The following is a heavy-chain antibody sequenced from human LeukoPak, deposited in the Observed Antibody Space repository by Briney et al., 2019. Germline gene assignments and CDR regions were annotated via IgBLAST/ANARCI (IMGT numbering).Heavy chain of an antibody. J-gene: IGHJ3*02. V-gene: IGHV4-30-4*08. Sequence: PSETLSLTCTVSGGSISSGDYYWSWIRQPPGKGLEWIGYIYYSGSTYYNPSLKSRVTISVDTSKNQFSLKLSSVTAADTAVYYCAREGEDDAFDIWGQGTLVTVSS. CDR1: GGSISSGDYY. CDR2: IYYSGST. CDR3: AREGEDDAFDI.